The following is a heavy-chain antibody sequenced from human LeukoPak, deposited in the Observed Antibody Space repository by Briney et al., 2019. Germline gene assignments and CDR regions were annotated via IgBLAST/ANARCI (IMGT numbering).Heavy chain of an antibody. V-gene: IGHV4-34*01. CDR3: ASPKRWLPDYGMDV. D-gene: IGHD4-23*01. CDR1: GGSFSGYY. Sequence: PSETLSLTCAVYGGSFSGYYWSWIRQPPGKGLEWIGEINHSGSTNYNPSLKSRVTISVDTSKNQFSLKLSSVTAADTAVYYCASPKRWLPDYGMDVWGQGTTVTVSS. J-gene: IGHJ6*02. CDR2: INHSGST.